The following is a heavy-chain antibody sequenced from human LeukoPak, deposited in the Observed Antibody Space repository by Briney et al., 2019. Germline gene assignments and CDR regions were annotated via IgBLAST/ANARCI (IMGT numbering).Heavy chain of an antibody. CDR1: GFTFSGYE. D-gene: IGHD6-19*01. J-gene: IGHJ4*02. V-gene: IGHV3-48*03. Sequence: GGSLRLSCAASGFTFSGYEMNWVRQAPGKGLEWVSYISSSGSKIYYADSVKGRFTISRDNAKNSLDLQMNSLRVEDTAVYYCARVFGGAVADYWGQGTLVTVSP. CDR3: ARVFGGAVADY. CDR2: ISSSGSKI.